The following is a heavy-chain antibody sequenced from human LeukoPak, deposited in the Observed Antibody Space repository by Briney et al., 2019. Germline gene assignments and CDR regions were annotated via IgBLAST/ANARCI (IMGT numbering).Heavy chain of an antibody. V-gene: IGHV3-7*01. CDR1: GFTFSSYW. CDR3: AREWRAESLYCTNGVCDYYGMDV. J-gene: IGHJ6*02. CDR2: IKQDGSEK. Sequence: GGSLRLSCAASGFTFSSYWMSWVRQAPGKGLEWVANIKQDGSEKYYVDSVKGRFTISRDNARNSLYLQMNSLRAEDTAVYYCAREWRAESLYCTNGVCDYYGMDVWGQGTTVTVSS. D-gene: IGHD2-8*01.